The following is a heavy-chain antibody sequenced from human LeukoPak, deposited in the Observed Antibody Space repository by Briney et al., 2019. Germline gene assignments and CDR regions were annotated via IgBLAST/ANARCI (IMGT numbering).Heavy chain of an antibody. J-gene: IGHJ4*02. CDR2: ITSNARDT. CDR1: GFTFTNYA. Sequence: GGSLRLSCAASGFTFTNYAMNWVRQAPGKRLEWVSSITSNARDTYFADSVKGRFTVSRDNSKNTLYLQMDSLRAEDTAVYYCGRRAATSSLDYWGQGTLVTVSS. CDR3: GRRAATSSLDY. V-gene: IGHV3-23*01. D-gene: IGHD1-14*01.